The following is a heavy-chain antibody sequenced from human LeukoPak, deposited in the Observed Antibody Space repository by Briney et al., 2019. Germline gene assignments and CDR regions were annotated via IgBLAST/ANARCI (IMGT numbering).Heavy chain of an antibody. J-gene: IGHJ6*02. CDR1: GFTFSSYS. CDR2: ISSSSSYI. CDR3: ARERPYYYGMDV. Sequence: GGSLRLSCAASGFTFSSYSMNWVRQAPGKGLEWVSSISSSSSYIYYADSVKGRFTISRDNAKNSLYLQMNSLRAEDTAVYYCARERPYYYGMDVWGPGTTVTVSS. V-gene: IGHV3-21*01.